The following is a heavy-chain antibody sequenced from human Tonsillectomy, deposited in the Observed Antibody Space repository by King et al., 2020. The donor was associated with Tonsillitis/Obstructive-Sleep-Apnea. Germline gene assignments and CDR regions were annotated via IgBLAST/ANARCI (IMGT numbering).Heavy chain of an antibody. J-gene: IGHJ4*02. CDR3: ARGTYDFWGGYYPTDYFDY. D-gene: IGHD3-3*01. CDR1: GFTFSSYA. Sequence: QLVQSGGGVVQPGRSLRLSCAASGFTFSSYAMHWVRQAPGKGLEWVAVISYDGSNKYYADSVKGRFTISRDNSKNTLYLQMNSLRAEDTAVYYCARGTYDFWGGYYPTDYFDYWGQGTLVTVSS. V-gene: IGHV3-30*04. CDR2: ISYDGSNK.